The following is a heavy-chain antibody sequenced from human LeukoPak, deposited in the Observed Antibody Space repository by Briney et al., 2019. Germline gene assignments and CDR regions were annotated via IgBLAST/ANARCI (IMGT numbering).Heavy chain of an antibody. CDR2: ISGSGGST. Sequence: GGSLRLSCAASRFTFSSYAMSWVRQAPGKGLEWVSAISGSGGSTYYADSVKGRFTISRDNSKNTLYLQMNSLRAEDTAVYYCAKAKIAVAAKGGYFQHWGQGTLVTVSS. V-gene: IGHV3-23*01. D-gene: IGHD6-19*01. CDR1: RFTFSSYA. CDR3: AKAKIAVAAKGGYFQH. J-gene: IGHJ1*01.